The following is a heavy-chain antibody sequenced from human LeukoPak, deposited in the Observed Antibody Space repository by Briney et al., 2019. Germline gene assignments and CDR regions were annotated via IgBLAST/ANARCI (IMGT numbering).Heavy chain of an antibody. Sequence: SETLSLTCTVSGGSISSYYWSWIRQPPGKGLEWIGYIYYSGSTNYNPSLKSRVTISVDTSKNQFSLNLSSVTAADTAVYYCARGGAGQQLARYDSWGQGTLVTVSS. CDR1: GGSISSYY. D-gene: IGHD6-13*01. CDR2: IYYSGST. CDR3: ARGGAGQQLARYDS. J-gene: IGHJ5*01. V-gene: IGHV4-59*01.